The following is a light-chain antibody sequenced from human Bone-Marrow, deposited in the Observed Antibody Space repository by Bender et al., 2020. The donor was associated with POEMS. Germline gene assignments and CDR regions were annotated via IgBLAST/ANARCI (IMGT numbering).Light chain of an antibody. CDR2: EVS. CDR3: CSSARDAAFDVF. CDR1: SSDVGTYNY. J-gene: IGLJ2*01. V-gene: IGLV2-8*01. Sequence: QSALTQPPSASGSPGQSVTISCTGTSSDVGTYNYVSWYQQHPGKAPKLIIYEVSKRPSGVPDRLSASKSGNTASLAITGLQAEDEADYYCCSSARDAAFDVFFGGGTKLTVL.